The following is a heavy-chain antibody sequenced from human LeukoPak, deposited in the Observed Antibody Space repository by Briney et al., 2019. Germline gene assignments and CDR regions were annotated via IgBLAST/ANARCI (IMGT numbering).Heavy chain of an antibody. J-gene: IGHJ6*01. V-gene: IGHV3-48*02. Sequence: GGSLRLSCVASGFTFSSYSMNWVRQAPGKGLEWVSYIISSSRTIHYADSMKGRFTISRDNAKNSLYLQMNSLRDEDTAVYYCARPNTRGEYGMDVWGQGTTVTVSS. CDR2: IISSSRTI. CDR3: ARPNTRGEYGMDV. D-gene: IGHD2-21*01. CDR1: GFTFSSYS.